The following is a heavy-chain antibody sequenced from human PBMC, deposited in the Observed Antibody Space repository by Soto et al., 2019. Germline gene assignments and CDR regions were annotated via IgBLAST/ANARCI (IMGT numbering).Heavy chain of an antibody. J-gene: IGHJ5*02. CDR3: ARLTKRNMVRGVINSWFDP. V-gene: IGHV4-39*01. D-gene: IGHD3-10*01. CDR1: GGSITSSSYY. Sequence: SETLSLTCTVSGGSITSSSYYWGWIRQPPGKGLEWIGNIYYSGSTYYNPSLKSRVTISVDTSKNQFSLKVSSVTAADTAVFYCARLTKRNMVRGVINSWFDPWGQGTLVTVSS. CDR2: IYYSGST.